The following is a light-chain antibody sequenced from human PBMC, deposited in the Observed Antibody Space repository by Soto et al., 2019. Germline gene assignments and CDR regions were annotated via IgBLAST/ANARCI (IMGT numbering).Light chain of an antibody. CDR3: QQYGRSWWT. CDR1: QSVSSSY. V-gene: IGKV3-20*01. CDR2: GAS. Sequence: EIVLTQSPGTLSLSPGERATLSCRTSQSVSSSYLAWYQQKPGQAPRLLIYGASSRATGIPDRFSGSGSGTDFTLTISRLEPEDFAVYYGQQYGRSWWTFGQGTKVEIK. J-gene: IGKJ1*01.